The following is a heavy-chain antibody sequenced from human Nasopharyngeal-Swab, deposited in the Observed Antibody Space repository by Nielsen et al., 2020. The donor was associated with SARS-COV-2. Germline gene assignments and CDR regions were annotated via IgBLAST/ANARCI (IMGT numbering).Heavy chain of an antibody. J-gene: IGHJ4*02. CDR1: DFTFSIYW. Sequence: GESLKISCAASDFTFSIYWMTWVRQAPGKGPEWVANIRQDGSQRYHVGSVKGRFTISRDNARNSLYLQMNSLRAEDTAIYYCARDWERRDGRPGMVDSWGQGTPVTVSS. D-gene: IGHD5-24*01. V-gene: IGHV3-7*01. CDR2: IRQDGSQR. CDR3: ARDWERRDGRPGMVDS.